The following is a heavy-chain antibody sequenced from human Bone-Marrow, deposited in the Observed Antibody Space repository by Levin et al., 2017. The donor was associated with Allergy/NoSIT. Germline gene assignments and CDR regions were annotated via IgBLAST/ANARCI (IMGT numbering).Heavy chain of an antibody. CDR3: AKGASSTASRYYYMDV. V-gene: IGHV3-43D*04. CDR2: ITWDGVST. CDR1: GFTFDDYA. Sequence: RPGGSLRLSCAVSGFTFDDYAMHWVRQAPGKGLEWVSRITWDGVSTYYEDSVKGRFTISRDNGENSLYLQMNSLRPEDTALYYCAKGASSTASRYYYMDVWGRGTMVTVSS. D-gene: IGHD6-13*01. J-gene: IGHJ6*03.